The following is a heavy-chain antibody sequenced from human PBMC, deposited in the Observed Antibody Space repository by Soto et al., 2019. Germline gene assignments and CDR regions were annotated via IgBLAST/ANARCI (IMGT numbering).Heavy chain of an antibody. V-gene: IGHV1-18*04. Sequence: GASVKVSCKASGYTFTSYGISWVRQAPGQGLEWMGWISAYNGNTNYAQKLQGGVTMTTDTSTSTAYMELRSLRSDDTAVYYCARDKRYYYDSSGYYNFYYYYGMDVWGEGTTVTVSS. CDR1: GYTFTSYG. CDR3: ARDKRYYYDSSGYYNFYYYYGMDV. CDR2: ISAYNGNT. D-gene: IGHD3-22*01. J-gene: IGHJ6*04.